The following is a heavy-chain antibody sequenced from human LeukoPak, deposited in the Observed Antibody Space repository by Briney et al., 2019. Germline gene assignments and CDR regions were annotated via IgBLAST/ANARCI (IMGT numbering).Heavy chain of an antibody. V-gene: IGHV4-59*01. CDR1: GASINNYY. Sequence: SETLSLTCTVSGASINNYYWGWVRQPPTKELEWIGYVYPSGSTKYNPSLQSRVTISVDTSKNQFSLKLSSVTAADTAVYYCARDGYSYIDYWGQGTLVTVSS. J-gene: IGHJ4*02. CDR3: ARDGYSYIDY. D-gene: IGHD5-18*01. CDR2: VYPSGST.